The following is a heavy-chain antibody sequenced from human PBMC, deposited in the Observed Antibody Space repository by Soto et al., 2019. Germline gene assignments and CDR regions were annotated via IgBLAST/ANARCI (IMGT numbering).Heavy chain of an antibody. J-gene: IGHJ5*02. CDR1: GGSVRSESYY. CDR3: ARSLNT. V-gene: IGHV4-61*01. CDR2: IHYGGSS. Sequence: LSLTCTVSGGSVRSESYYWSWFRQPPGKGLEWIGYIHYGGSSDYNPSLKTRVTISVDTSKNQFSLKLSSVTAADTAVYYCARSLNTWGQGTLVTVSS.